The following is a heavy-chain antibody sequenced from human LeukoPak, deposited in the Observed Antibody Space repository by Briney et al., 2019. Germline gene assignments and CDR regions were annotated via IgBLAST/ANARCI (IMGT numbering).Heavy chain of an antibody. CDR2: INSDGSST. CDR3: ARVRDSSGALDFDY. Sequence: PGGSLRLSCAASGFTFSSYWMHWVRQAPGKGLVWVSRINSDGSSTSYADSVKGRFTISRDNAKNTLYLQMNSLRAEDTAVYYCARVRDSSGALDFDYWGQGTLVTVSS. V-gene: IGHV3-74*01. D-gene: IGHD3-22*01. CDR1: GFTFSSYW. J-gene: IGHJ4*02.